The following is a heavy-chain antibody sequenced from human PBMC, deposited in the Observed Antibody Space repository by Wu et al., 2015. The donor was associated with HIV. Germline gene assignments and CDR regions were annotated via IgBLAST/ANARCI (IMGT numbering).Heavy chain of an antibody. D-gene: IGHD3-16*02. J-gene: IGHJ5*02. V-gene: IGHV1-8*01. CDR3: ARGYIMITFGGVIASGWFDP. CDR1: GYTFTSYD. CDR2: MNPNSGNT. Sequence: QVHLVQFGGEVKKPGASVKVSCKASGYTFTSYDINWVRQATGQGLEWMGWMNPNSGNTGYAQKFQGRVTMTRNTSISTAYMELSSLRSEDTAVYYCARGYIMITFGGVIASGWFDPWGQGTLVTVSS.